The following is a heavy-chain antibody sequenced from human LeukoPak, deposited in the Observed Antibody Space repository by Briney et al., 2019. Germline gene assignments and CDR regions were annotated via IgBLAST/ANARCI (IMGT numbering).Heavy chain of an antibody. CDR2: ISGSGGNT. Sequence: GGSLRLSCAASGFTFSTYAMTWVRQAPGKGLEWVSAISGSGGNTYYADSVKGRFTISKDTSKNTVDLLMNNVRAEDTALYYCAKGKFGDPLNYWGQGTLVTVSS. CDR1: GFTFSTYA. J-gene: IGHJ4*02. V-gene: IGHV3-23*01. D-gene: IGHD3-10*01. CDR3: AKGKFGDPLNY.